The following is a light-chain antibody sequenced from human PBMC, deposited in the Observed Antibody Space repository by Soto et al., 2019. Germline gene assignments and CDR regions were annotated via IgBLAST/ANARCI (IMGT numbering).Light chain of an antibody. CDR1: RDITDY. J-gene: IGKJ4*01. CDR3: QQFDNAPLT. V-gene: IGKV1-33*01. CDR2: DAS. Sequence: DTQMTQSPSSLCASVGDRVAITCQASRDITDYLNWYQQKPGKAPKILIYDASNLETGVPSRFSGSGSGTDFTLTITRLQPEDIDTYYCQQFDNAPLTFGGGTKVDIK.